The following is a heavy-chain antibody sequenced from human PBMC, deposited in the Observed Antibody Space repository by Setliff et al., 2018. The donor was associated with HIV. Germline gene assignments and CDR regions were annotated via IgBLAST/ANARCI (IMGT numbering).Heavy chain of an antibody. CDR3: ARHSRGWYREVDY. CDR1: GYSISSGYY. CDR2: IYHSGST. D-gene: IGHD6-19*01. J-gene: IGHJ4*02. Sequence: SETLSLTCAVSGYSISSGYYWGWIRQPPGKGLEWIGSIYHSGSTYYNPSLKSRVTISVDTSKNQFSLKLSSVTAADTAVYYCARHSRGWYREVDYWGQGTLVTVS. V-gene: IGHV4-38-2*01.